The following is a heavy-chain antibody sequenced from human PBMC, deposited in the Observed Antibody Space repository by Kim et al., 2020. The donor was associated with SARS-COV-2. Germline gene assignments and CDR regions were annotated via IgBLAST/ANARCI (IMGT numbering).Heavy chain of an antibody. CDR3: ARDLGVGKYFDY. CDR2: IGHDGSFQ. CDR1: GFMFSVYG. J-gene: IGHJ4*02. V-gene: IGHV3-33*08. D-gene: IGHD3-3*01. Sequence: GGSLRLSCVASGFMFSVYGMHWVRQAPGKGLEWVAVIGHDGSFQDYTDSVKGRFTISRDNSKNALYLGVNSLRGEDTAVHYCARDLGVGKYFDYWGRGTRVTVSS.